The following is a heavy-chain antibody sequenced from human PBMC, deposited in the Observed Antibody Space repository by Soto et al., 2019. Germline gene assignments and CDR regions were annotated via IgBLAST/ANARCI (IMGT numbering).Heavy chain of an antibody. CDR1: GFTFDDYA. Sequence: EVQLVESGGGLVQPGRSLRLSCAASGFTFDDYAMHWVRQAPGKGLEWVSGISWNGVSIGYADSVKGRFTISRDNAKNSLYLQVNSLRAEDTALYYCASGRSLAYLEYWGQGTLVTVSS. V-gene: IGHV3-9*01. D-gene: IGHD1-26*01. CDR2: ISWNGVSI. CDR3: ASGRSLAYLEY. J-gene: IGHJ4*02.